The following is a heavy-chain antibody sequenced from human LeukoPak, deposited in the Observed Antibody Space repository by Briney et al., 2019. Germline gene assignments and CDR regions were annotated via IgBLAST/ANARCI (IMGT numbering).Heavy chain of an antibody. CDR2: INHSGST. D-gene: IGHD2-2*01. V-gene: IGHV4-34*01. Sequence: SETLSLTCAVYGGSFSGYYWNWIRQPPGKGLEWIGEINHSGSTNYNPSLKSRVTISVDTSKNQFSLKLSSVTAADTAVYYCARRRGIVVVPAAPFDYWGQGTLVTVSS. CDR3: ARRRGIVVVPAAPFDY. CDR1: GGSFSGYY. J-gene: IGHJ4*02.